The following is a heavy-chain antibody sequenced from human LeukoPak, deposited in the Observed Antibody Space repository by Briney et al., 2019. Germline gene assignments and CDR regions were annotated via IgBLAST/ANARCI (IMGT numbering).Heavy chain of an antibody. J-gene: IGHJ6*03. V-gene: IGHV1-46*01. D-gene: IGHD3-9*01. Sequence: ASVKVSCKASGYTFTSYYMHWVRQAPGQGLEWMGIINPSGGNTSYAQKFQGRVTMTRDMSTSTVYMELSSLRSEDTAVYYCASRGGRYFDWSTNYYYYMDVWGKGTTVTVSS. CDR2: INPSGGNT. CDR1: GYTFTSYY. CDR3: ASRGGRYFDWSTNYYYYMDV.